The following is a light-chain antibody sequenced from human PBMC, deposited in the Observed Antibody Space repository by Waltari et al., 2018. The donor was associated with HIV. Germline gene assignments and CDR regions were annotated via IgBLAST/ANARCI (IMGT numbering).Light chain of an antibody. V-gene: IGKV3-11*01. CDR1: SHVGSY. J-gene: IGKJ2*01. CDR2: DAS. Sequence: EIVLTQSPATLSLSPGERATLSCRAGSHVGSYLSGYQQKPAEAPRLLIYDASYRTTGSPARCSSSGAGADFTLTISSLEPEDFAVYYCQQRSNWPPYTFGQGTKLEIK. CDR3: QQRSNWPPYT.